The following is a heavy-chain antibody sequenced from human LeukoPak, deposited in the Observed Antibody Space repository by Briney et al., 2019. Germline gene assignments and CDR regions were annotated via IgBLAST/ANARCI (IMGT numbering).Heavy chain of an antibody. CDR1: GGTFSSYA. V-gene: IGHV1-69*13. CDR3: ARDRGYYYDSSGRDAFDI. Sequence: SVKVSCKASGGTFSSYAISWVRQAPGQGLEWMGGIIPIFGTANYAQKFQGRVTITADESTSTAYMELSSLRSEDTAVYYCARDRGYYYDSSGRDAFDIWGQGTMVTVSS. D-gene: IGHD3-22*01. CDR2: IIPIFGTA. J-gene: IGHJ3*02.